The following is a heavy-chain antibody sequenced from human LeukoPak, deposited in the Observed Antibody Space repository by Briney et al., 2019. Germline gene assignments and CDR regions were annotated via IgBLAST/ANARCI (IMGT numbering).Heavy chain of an antibody. J-gene: IGHJ4*02. CDR2: IKQDGSEK. CDR3: ARDSRDYYGSGSYLYFDY. Sequence: GGSLRLSCAASGFTFSSYWMSWVRQAPGKGLEWVANIKQDGSEKYYVDSVKGRFTISRDNAKNSLYLQMNSLRAEATAVYYCARDSRDYYGSGSYLYFDYWGQGTLVTVSS. D-gene: IGHD3-10*01. V-gene: IGHV3-7*01. CDR1: GFTFSSYW.